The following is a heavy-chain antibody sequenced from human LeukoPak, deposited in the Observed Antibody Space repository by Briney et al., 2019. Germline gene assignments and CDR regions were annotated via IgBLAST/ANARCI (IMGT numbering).Heavy chain of an antibody. V-gene: IGHV1-2*02. CDR1: GYTFTGYY. Sequence: ASVKVSCKASGYTFTGYYLHWVRQAPGQGLEWMGWINPNSGGTNYAQKFQGRVTMTGDTSISTAYMELSSLTSDDTAIYYCAKSPGTTSRSTVYDVFDIWGQGTMVTVSS. J-gene: IGHJ3*02. CDR2: INPNSGGT. CDR3: AKSPGTTSRSTVYDVFDI. D-gene: IGHD2-2*01.